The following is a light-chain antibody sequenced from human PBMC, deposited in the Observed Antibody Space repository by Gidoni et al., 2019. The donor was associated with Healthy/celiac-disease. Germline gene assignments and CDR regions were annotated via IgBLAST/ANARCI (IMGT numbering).Light chain of an antibody. V-gene: IGLV3-1*01. CDR2: QDS. CDR3: QAWDRSSYV. CDR1: KLGDKY. Sequence: SYELTQPPSVSVPPGQTASITCSGDKLGDKYACWYQQKPGQSPVLVIYQDSKRPSGIPERFSGSNSGNTATLTISGTQAMDEADYYCQAWDRSSYVFGTGTKVTVL. J-gene: IGLJ1*01.